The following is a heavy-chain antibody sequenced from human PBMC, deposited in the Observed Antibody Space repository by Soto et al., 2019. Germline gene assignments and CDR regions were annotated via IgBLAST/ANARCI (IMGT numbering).Heavy chain of an antibody. CDR3: TTGIYYDILTGYHNVAY. Sequence: GGTLRLSCVASGFNLSHPWMTWVRQAAGKGLEWVGRIKSKTDGGTADYAAPVKGRATISRDDSKNTVYLQMNSLKTEDTAVYYCTTGIYYDILTGYHNVAYWGQGAMVTVYS. CDR1: GFNLSHPW. D-gene: IGHD3-9*01. CDR2: IKSKTDGGTA. J-gene: IGHJ4*02. V-gene: IGHV3-15*01.